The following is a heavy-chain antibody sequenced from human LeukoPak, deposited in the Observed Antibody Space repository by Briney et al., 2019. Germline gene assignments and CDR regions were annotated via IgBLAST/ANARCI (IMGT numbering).Heavy chain of an antibody. CDR2: IRYDGSYK. CDR1: GVTFSACG. D-gene: IGHD5-12*01. Sequence: GGSLRLSCAASGVTFSACGMHWVRQAPGKGLEWVTSIRYDGSYKYYADSVKGRFTISRDNSKNTLYLQMNSLTTEDTAVYFWAKVHPMYKGYANWYFDLLGRCTLGPV. CDR3: AKVHPMYKGYANWYFDL. V-gene: IGHV3-30*02. J-gene: IGHJ2*01.